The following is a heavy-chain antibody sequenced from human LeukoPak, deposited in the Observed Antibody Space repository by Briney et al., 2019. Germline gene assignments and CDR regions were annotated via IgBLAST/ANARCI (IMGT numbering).Heavy chain of an antibody. V-gene: IGHV3-30*04. CDR2: ILYDRSNK. CDR1: GFTFSSYA. J-gene: IGHJ5*02. CDR3: ARGSKYTSSWSRNKWFDP. Sequence: SGGSLRLSCAASGFTFSSYAMHWVRQAPGKGLEGVTVILYDRSNKYYADSVKGRFTISRDNSKNTLYLQMHSLRAEDTAVYYCARGSKYTSSWSRNKWFDPWGQGTLVTVSS. D-gene: IGHD6-13*01.